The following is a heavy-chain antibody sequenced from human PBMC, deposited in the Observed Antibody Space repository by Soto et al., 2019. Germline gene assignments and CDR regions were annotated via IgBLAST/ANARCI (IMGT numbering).Heavy chain of an antibody. V-gene: IGHV3-30*03. CDR3: XKVVVXXXXWYYFDC. CDR2: ISYDGSNK. Sequence: QVQLVESGGGVVQPGRSLRLSCAASGFTFRSYGMYWVRQXPGKGLEXVAVISYDGSNKYYADSVKGRFTISRDSSKNTLYLQMNSLRAEDTAVXYCXKVVVXXXXWYYFDCWGQGTLVTVSS. D-gene: IGHD2-2*01. J-gene: IGHJ4*02. CDR1: GFTFRSYG.